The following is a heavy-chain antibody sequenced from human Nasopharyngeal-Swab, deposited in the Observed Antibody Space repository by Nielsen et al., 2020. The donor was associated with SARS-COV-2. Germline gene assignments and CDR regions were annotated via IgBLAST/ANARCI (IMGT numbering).Heavy chain of an antibody. CDR3: ARGYDDTNFDY. J-gene: IGHJ4*02. Sequence: GESLKISCAASGINFSSSWMHWVRQGPGKGLVWVSRINNDGSRTNYADSVKGRFTISRDNAKNTLYLQMNSLKVDDTALYFCARGYDDTNFDYWGQGTLVTVSS. D-gene: IGHD3-9*01. CDR1: GINFSSSW. CDR2: INNDGSRT. V-gene: IGHV3-74*01.